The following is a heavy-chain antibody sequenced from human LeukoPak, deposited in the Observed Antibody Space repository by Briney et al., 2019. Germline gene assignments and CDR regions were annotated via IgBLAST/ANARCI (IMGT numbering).Heavy chain of an antibody. Sequence: PGGSLRLSCADSGFTFSNAWMSWVRQAPGKGLEWVGRIKSKTDGGTTDYAAPVKGRFTISRDDSKNTLYLQMNSLKTEDTAVYYCLSGTWNDLDSGSYWGQGTLVTVSS. V-gene: IGHV3-15*01. CDR3: LSGTWNDLDSGSY. D-gene: IGHD1-1*01. CDR2: IKSKTDGGTT. CDR1: GFTFSNAW. J-gene: IGHJ4*02.